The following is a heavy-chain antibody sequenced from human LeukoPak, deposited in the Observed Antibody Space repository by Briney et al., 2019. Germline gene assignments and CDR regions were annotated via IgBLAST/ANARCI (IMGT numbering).Heavy chain of an antibody. CDR3: ARDSSGWYGTDY. J-gene: IGHJ4*02. V-gene: IGHV4-38-2*02. CDR1: GYSISNGYY. CDR2: IYHSGST. Sequence: PSQTLSLTCTVSGYSISNGYYWGWIRQPPGRGLEWIGNIYHSGSTYYNPSLKSRVTISVDTSKNQFSLKLSSVTATDTAVYYCARDSSGWYGTDYWGQGTLVTVSS. D-gene: IGHD6-19*01.